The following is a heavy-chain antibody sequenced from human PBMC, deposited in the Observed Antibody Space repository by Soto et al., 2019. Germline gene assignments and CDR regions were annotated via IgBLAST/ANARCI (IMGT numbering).Heavy chain of an antibody. Sequence: QVQLQESGPGLVKPSETLSLTCTVSGGSISNYYWSWIRQPPGKGLQWIGYIYSSGSTNYNPSLKSRVTISVDTSKNQFSLNLSSVTAAATAVYYCARQRRDFDYRGQGSLVTVSS. CDR1: GGSISNYY. V-gene: IGHV4-59*08. J-gene: IGHJ4*02. CDR3: ARQRRDFDY. CDR2: IYSSGST.